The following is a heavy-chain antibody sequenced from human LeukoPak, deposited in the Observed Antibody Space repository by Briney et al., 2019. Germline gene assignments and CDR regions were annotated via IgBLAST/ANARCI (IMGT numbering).Heavy chain of an antibody. D-gene: IGHD6-13*01. Sequence: GGSLRLSCAASGFTFSTYGMTWVRQAPGKGLEWVSAISAGSGSTVYADPVKGRFTVSRDNSKNTLYLQMNSLRAEDTAVYYCAREPDIAAAGLFDYWGQGTLVTVSS. V-gene: IGHV3-23*01. CDR2: ISAGSGST. CDR1: GFTFSTYG. J-gene: IGHJ4*02. CDR3: AREPDIAAAGLFDY.